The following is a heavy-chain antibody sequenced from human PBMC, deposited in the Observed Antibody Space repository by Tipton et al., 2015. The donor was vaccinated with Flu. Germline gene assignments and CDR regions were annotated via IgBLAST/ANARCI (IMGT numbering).Heavy chain of an antibody. Sequence: TLSLTCTVSGASISSGNYFWSWIRQPAGKGLEWIGRIYTSGSTNYNPSLKSRVTISLDTSKNQFSLKLNSVTAADTAVYYCARMVVGTTNWFDPWGQGTLVIVSS. D-gene: IGHD1/OR15-1a*01. CDR2: IYTSGST. CDR1: GASISSGNYF. V-gene: IGHV4-61*02. J-gene: IGHJ5*02. CDR3: ARMVVGTTNWFDP.